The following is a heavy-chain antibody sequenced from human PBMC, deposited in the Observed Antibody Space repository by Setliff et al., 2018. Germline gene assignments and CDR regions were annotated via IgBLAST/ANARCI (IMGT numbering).Heavy chain of an antibody. Sequence: SETLSLTCTVSGGSISNYYWSWIRQPAGKGLEWIGRIYTSGSTNYNPSLKSRVTMSVDTSKNQFSLKLSSVTAADTAVYYCARKGRSALSGAFDMRGHGTMVTVSS. D-gene: IGHD1-26*01. CDR2: IYTSGST. CDR3: ARKGRSALSGAFDM. CDR1: GGSISNYY. J-gene: IGHJ3*02. V-gene: IGHV4-4*07.